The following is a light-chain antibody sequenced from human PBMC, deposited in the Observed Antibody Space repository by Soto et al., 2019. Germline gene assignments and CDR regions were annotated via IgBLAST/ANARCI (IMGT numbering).Light chain of an antibody. CDR2: EVS. J-gene: IGLJ2*01. CDR3: SSYAGSNNL. CDR1: SSDVGGYNY. Sequence: QSALTQPPSASGSPGQSVTIPCTGTSSDVGGYNYVSWYQQHPGKAPKLMIYEVSKRPSGVPDRFSGSKSGNTASLTVSGLQADDEADYYCSSYAGSNNLFGGGTKLTVL. V-gene: IGLV2-8*01.